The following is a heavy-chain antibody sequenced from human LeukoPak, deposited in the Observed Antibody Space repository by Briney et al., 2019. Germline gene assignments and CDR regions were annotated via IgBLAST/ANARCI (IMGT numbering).Heavy chain of an antibody. J-gene: IGHJ3*02. CDR3: ARTDIVVVPAAGDAFDI. CDR2: IYPGDSDT. CDR1: GYSFTSYW. V-gene: IGHV5-51*01. Sequence: GESLKISCKGSGYSFTSYWIGWVRQMPGKGLEWMGIIYPGDSDTRYSPSFQGQVTISADKSISTAYLQWSSLKASDTAMYYCARTDIVVVPAAGDAFDIWGQGTMVTVSS. D-gene: IGHD2-2*01.